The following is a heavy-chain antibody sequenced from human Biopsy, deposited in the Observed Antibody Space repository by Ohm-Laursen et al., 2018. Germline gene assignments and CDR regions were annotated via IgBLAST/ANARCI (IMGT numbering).Heavy chain of an antibody. CDR2: ISASGNHI. D-gene: IGHD7-27*01. CDR1: GFTFSGFS. CDR3: AKDLRNNNWGVEN. V-gene: IGHV3-21*01. Sequence: GSLRLSCSASGFTFSGFSMNWVRQAPGKGLEWVSSISASGNHIYYTDSVKGRFTVSRDNGKNTLYLQMNNLRAEDTAVFYCAKDLRNNNWGVENWGQGTLVTVSS. J-gene: IGHJ4*02.